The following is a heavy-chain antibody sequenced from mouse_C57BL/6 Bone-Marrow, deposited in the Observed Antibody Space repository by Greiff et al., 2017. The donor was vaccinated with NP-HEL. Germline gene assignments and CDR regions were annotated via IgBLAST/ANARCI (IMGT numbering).Heavy chain of an antibody. CDR2: INYDGSST. J-gene: IGHJ4*01. CDR1: GFTFSDYY. CDR3: ARERTCYAMDY. Sequence: EVKLVESEGGLVQPGSSVKLSCTASGFTFSDYYMAWVRQVPEKGLEWVANINYDGSSTYYLDSLKSRFIISRDNAKNILYLQMSSLKSEDTATYYCARERTCYAMDYWGQGTSVTVSS. V-gene: IGHV5-16*01.